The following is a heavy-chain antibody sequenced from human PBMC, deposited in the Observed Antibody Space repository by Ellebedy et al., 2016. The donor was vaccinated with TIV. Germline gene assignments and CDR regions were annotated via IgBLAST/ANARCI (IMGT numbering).Heavy chain of an antibody. CDR2: IGTAGDT. CDR3: ARATAGFDY. Sequence: GESLKLSCAASGFTFSSYDMHWVRQATGKGLEWVSAIGTAGDTYYPGSVKGRFTISRENAKNSLYLQMNSLRAEETAVYYCARATAGFDYWGQGTLVTVSS. CDR1: GFTFSSYD. J-gene: IGHJ4*02. D-gene: IGHD1-1*01. V-gene: IGHV3-13*01.